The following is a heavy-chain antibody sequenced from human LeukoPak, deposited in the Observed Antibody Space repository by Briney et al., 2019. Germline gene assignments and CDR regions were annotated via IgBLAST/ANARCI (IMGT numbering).Heavy chain of an antibody. Sequence: GGSLRLSCAASGFIFRNYLMSWVRQAPGKGLEWVANIKQDGSEKYYVDSVKGRFTISRDNAKNSLFLQMNTLRADDTAVYYCARDDNYGSDYWGQGTLVTVSS. D-gene: IGHD3-10*01. CDR3: ARDDNYGSDY. CDR1: GFIFRNYL. V-gene: IGHV3-7*04. CDR2: IKQDGSEK. J-gene: IGHJ4*02.